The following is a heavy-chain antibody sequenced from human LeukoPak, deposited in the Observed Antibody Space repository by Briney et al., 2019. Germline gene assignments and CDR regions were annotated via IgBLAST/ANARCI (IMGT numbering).Heavy chain of an antibody. J-gene: IGHJ4*02. CDR1: GFTFSSYA. D-gene: IGHD4-17*01. V-gene: IGHV3-23*01. CDR3: AKRGPSVTTESYYFDY. CDR2: ISGSGDST. Sequence: GGSLRLSCAASGFTFSSYAMSWVRQAPGKGLEWLSSISGSGDSTYYADSVKGRSTISRDNSKNTLYLQMNSLRAEDTAIYYCAKRGPSVTTESYYFDYWGQGSLVPVSS.